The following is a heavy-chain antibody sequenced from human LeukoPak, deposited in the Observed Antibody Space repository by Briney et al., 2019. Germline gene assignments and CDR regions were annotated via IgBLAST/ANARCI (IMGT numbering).Heavy chain of an antibody. J-gene: IGHJ4*02. CDR2: LSHDETAR. CDR1: GVNRRIIA. V-gene: IGHV3-30*04. CDR3: ARDNAWSFDS. Sequence: GGSLRLSCVDPGVNRRIIAFHWLRQNTDKGLEWLAFLSHDETARHYGDSVKGRFTVSRDIAKNTLFLQMDRLRTEDTATYHCARDNAWSFDSWGPGTQVTVSS. D-gene: IGHD3-3*01.